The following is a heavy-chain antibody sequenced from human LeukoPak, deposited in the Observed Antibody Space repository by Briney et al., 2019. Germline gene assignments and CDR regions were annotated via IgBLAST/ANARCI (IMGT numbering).Heavy chain of an antibody. CDR3: ARDQGSMIVVPTTNLYFDL. V-gene: IGHV3-7*01. D-gene: IGHD3-22*01. Sequence: PVGSLRLSCAASGFTFSNYWMSWVRQAPGKGLEWLANINQDGSEMYYVDSVKGRFTISRDNGKDSLYLQINSLRADDTAVYYCARDQGSMIVVPTTNLYFDLWGRGPLDSLSS. J-gene: IGHJ2*01. CDR2: INQDGSEM. CDR1: GFTFSNYW.